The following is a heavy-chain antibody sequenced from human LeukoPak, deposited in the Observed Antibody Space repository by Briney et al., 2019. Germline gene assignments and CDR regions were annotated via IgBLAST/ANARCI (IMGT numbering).Heavy chain of an antibody. J-gene: IGHJ4*02. CDR3: ARGRRYSSSTRDFDY. V-gene: IGHV1-2*02. Sequence: ASVKVSCKASGYTFTGYYMHWVRQAPGQGLEWMGWINPNSGGTNYAQKFQGRVTMTRDTSISTAYMELSRLRSDDTAVYYCARGRRYSSSTRDFDYWGQGTLVTVSS. D-gene: IGHD6-6*01. CDR2: INPNSGGT. CDR1: GYTFTGYY.